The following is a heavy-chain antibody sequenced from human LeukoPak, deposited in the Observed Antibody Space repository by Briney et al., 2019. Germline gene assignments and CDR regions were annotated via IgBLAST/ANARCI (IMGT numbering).Heavy chain of an antibody. J-gene: IGHJ4*02. D-gene: IGHD6-19*01. Sequence: WISAYNGNTNYAQKLQGRVTMTTDTSTSTAYMELRSLRSDDTAVYYCARGSRYSSGWYFDYWGQGTLVTVSS. CDR2: ISAYNGNT. V-gene: IGHV1-18*01. CDR3: ARGSRYSSGWYFDY.